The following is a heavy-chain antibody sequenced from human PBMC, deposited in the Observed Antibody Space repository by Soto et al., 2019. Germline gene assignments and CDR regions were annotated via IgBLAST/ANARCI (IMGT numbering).Heavy chain of an antibody. CDR2: MYSSGST. D-gene: IGHD5-12*01. CDR3: ARSSMATIDY. CDR1: GDSVRTYY. J-gene: IGHJ4*02. V-gene: IGHV4-59*02. Sequence: SETLSLTCTVSGDSVRTYYWTWIRQPPGKALEWIGYMYSSGSTNYNPSLKSRVTISIDTSKNQFSLKLSSVTAADTAVYYCARSSMATIDYWGQGTLVTVSS.